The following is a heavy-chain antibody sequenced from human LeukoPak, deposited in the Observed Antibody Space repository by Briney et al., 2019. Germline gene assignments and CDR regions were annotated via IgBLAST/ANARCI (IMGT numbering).Heavy chain of an antibody. CDR1: GGSISSGGQY. CDR2: IYYSGST. D-gene: IGHD5-18*01. CDR3: ARVLRAASWRSYDY. J-gene: IGHJ4*02. V-gene: IGHV4-31*03. Sequence: PSETLSLTCTVSGGSISSGGQYWSWIRQHPGKGLEWIGYIYYSGSTYYNPSLKSRVTVSVDTSKNQFSLKLSSVTAADTAVYYCARVLRAASWRSYDYWGQGSLVTVSS.